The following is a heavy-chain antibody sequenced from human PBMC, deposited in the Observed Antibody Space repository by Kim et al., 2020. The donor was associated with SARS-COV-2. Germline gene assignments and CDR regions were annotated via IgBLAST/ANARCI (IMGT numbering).Heavy chain of an antibody. V-gene: IGHV3-15*01. CDR3: TTDRSWYYDILTALKGIDY. J-gene: IGHJ4*02. Sequence: GRFTISRDDSKNTLYLQMNSLKTEDTAVYYCTTDRSWYYDILTALKGIDYWGQGTLVTVSS. D-gene: IGHD3-9*01.